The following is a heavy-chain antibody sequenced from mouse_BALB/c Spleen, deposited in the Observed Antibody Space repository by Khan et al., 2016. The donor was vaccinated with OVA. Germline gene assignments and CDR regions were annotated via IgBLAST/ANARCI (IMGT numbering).Heavy chain of an antibody. Sequence: QIQLVQSGPELKKPGETVKISCKTSGYTFTNNGMNWVKQTPGKGLKWMGWINTYTGEPTYAGDFKGRFVFSLETSASTAYLQINNLKNEDTATYSSARVGYSEPMDYWGQGTSVTVSS. CDR2: INTYTGEP. CDR1: GYTFTNNG. CDR3: ARVGYSEPMDY. J-gene: IGHJ4*01. V-gene: IGHV9-3-1*01. D-gene: IGHD2-3*01.